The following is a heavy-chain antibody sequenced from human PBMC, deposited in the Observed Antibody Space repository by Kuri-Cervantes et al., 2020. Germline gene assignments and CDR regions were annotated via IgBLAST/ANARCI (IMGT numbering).Heavy chain of an antibody. CDR2: IIPIFGTA. CDR1: GGTFSSYA. J-gene: IGHJ6*03. V-gene: IGHV1-69*05. Sequence: SVKVSCKASGGTFSSYAISWVRQAPGQGLEWVGGIIPIFGTANYAQKFQGRVTITTDESTSTAYMELSSLRSEDTAVYYCARASCSSGCYYYYYYMNVWGKGTTVTVSS. D-gene: IGHD6-19*01. CDR3: ARASCSSGCYYYYYYMNV.